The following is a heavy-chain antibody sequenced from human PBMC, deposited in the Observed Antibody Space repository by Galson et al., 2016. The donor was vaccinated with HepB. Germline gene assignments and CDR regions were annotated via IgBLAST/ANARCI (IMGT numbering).Heavy chain of an antibody. CDR2: LYRDGFT. CDR1: GFVVSSTC. J-gene: IGHJ4*02. D-gene: IGHD6-6*01. CDR3: ARDGRQDRGSIFDY. V-gene: IGHV3-66*01. Sequence: SLRLSCAASGFVVSSTCMAWVRQAPGRGLECVSLLYRDGFTYYADSVKGRFTISRDNSKNTFYLQMNSLRADDTAVYYCARDGRQDRGSIFDYWGQGTLVTVSS.